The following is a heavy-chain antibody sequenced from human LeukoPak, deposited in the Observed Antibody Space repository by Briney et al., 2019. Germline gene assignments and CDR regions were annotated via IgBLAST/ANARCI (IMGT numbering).Heavy chain of an antibody. CDR2: INAGNGNT. J-gene: IGHJ4*02. CDR3: ARSVSDY. V-gene: IGHV1-3*01. Sequence: ASVKVSCKASGGSFNTYGFHWVRQAPGQRLEWMGWINAGNGNTKYSQKFQGRVTITRDTSASTAYMELSSLRSEDTAVYYCARSVSDYWGQGTLVTVSS. CDR1: GGSFNTYG.